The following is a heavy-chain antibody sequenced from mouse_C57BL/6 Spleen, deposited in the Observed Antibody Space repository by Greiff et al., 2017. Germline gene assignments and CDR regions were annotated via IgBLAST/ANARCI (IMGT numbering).Heavy chain of an antibody. J-gene: IGHJ2*01. V-gene: IGHV1-69*01. Sequence: QVQLQQPGAELVMPGASVKLSCKASGYTFTSYWMHWVKQRPGQGLEWIGEIDPSDSYTNYNQKFKGKSTLTVDKSSSTAYMQLSSLTSEDSAVYYGAGGGGGYYFDYWGQGTTLTVSS. CDR1: GYTFTSYW. CDR2: IDPSDSYT. CDR3: AGGGGGYYFDY.